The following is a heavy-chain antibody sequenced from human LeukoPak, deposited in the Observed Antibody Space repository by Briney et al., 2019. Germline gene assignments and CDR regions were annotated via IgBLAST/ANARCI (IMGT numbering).Heavy chain of an antibody. CDR2: ISYDGSNK. Sequence: PGGSLRLSCAASGFTFSSYGIHWVRQAPGKGLEWVAVISYDGSNKYYADSVKGRFTISRDNSKNTLYLQMNSLRAEDTAVYYCARGYYYDSSGYYYYPVGYWGQGTLVTVSS. CDR1: GFTFSSYG. V-gene: IGHV3-30*19. CDR3: ARGYYYDSSGYYYYPVGY. D-gene: IGHD3-22*01. J-gene: IGHJ4*02.